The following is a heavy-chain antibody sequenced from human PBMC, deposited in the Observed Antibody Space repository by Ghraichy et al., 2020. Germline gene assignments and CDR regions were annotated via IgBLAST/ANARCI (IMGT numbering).Heavy chain of an antibody. D-gene: IGHD2-15*01. V-gene: IGHV1-18*01. CDR2: ITTFNGDS. CDR3: ARGGGGSRRVFFDF. J-gene: IGHJ4*02. CDR1: GYTFTNYG. Sequence: ASVKVSCRASGYTFTNYGITWMRQAPGQGLEWMGWITTFNGDSKYGQTVQGRVSMTTDSSTSTAYMELRNLTSDDTAVYYCARGGGGSRRVFFDFWGQGTLVTVSS.